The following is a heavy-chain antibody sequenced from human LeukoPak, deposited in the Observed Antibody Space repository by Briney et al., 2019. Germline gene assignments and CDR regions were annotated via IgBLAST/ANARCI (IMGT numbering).Heavy chain of an antibody. CDR2: IIPIFGTA. J-gene: IGHJ3*02. V-gene: IGHV1-69*01. D-gene: IGHD2-15*01. CDR1: GGTFSSYA. Sequence: SVKVSCKASGGTFSSYAISWVRQAPGQGLEWMGGIIPIFGTANYAQKFQGRVTITADESTSTAYMELSSLRSEDTAVYYCSRVKDCSGGSCPLGAFDIWGQGTMVNVSS. CDR3: SRVKDCSGGSCPLGAFDI.